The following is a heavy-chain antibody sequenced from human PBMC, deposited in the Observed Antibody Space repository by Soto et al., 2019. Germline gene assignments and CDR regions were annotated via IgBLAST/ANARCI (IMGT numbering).Heavy chain of an antibody. D-gene: IGHD1-20*01. CDR2: IYYSGIT. V-gene: IGHV4-59*01. CDR3: ASYKSNYYYGMDV. J-gene: IGHJ6*02. Sequence: QVQLQESGPGLVKPSETLSLTCTVSGGSISSYYWSWIRQPPGKGLEWIGYIYYSGITNYNPSLKSRVPXSXDXXKNQFSLKLSSVTAADTAVYYCASYKSNYYYGMDVWGQGTTVTVSS. CDR1: GGSISSYY.